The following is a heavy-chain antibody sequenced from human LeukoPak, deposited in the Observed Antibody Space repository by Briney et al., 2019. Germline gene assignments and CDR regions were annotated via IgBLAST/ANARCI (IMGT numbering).Heavy chain of an antibody. CDR1: GFTFSSYG. Sequence: GGSLRLSCAASGFTFSSYGMHWVRQARAKGLEGVAFIRYDGSNKYYADSVKGRFTDSRDNSKNTLYLQMDGLRAEDTAVYCWGKDRGSGWYHFDYWDQGTLVTVSS. CDR2: IRYDGSNK. V-gene: IGHV3-30*02. D-gene: IGHD6-19*01. J-gene: IGHJ4*02. CDR3: GKDRGSGWYHFDY.